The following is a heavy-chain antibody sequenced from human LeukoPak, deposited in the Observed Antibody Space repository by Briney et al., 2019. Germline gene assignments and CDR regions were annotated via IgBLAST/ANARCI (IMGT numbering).Heavy chain of an antibody. CDR3: ARESTSWYFDL. CDR1: GFTVSSNY. D-gene: IGHD2-2*01. Sequence: GGSLRLSCAASGFTVSSNYMSWVRQAPGKGLEWVSVIYSGGSTYYADSVKGRFTISRDNSKDTLYLQMNSLRAEDTAVYYCARESTSWYFDLWGRGTLVTVSS. J-gene: IGHJ2*01. V-gene: IGHV3-53*01. CDR2: IYSGGST.